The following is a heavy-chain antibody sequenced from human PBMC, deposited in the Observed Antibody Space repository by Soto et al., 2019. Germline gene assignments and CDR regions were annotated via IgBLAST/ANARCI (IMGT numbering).Heavy chain of an antibody. Sequence: PSETLSLTCAVYGGSFSGYYWSWIRQPPGKGLEWIGEINHSGSTNYNPSLKSRVTISVDTSKNQFSLKLSSVTAADTAVYYCARGGGAAAGFDYWGQGTLVTVPS. CDR3: ARGGGAAAGFDY. CDR2: INHSGST. V-gene: IGHV4-34*01. D-gene: IGHD6-13*01. J-gene: IGHJ4*02. CDR1: GGSFSGYY.